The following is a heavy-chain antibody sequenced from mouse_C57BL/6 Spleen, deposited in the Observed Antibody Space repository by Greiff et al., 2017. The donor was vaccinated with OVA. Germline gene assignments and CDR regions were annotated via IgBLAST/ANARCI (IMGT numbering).Heavy chain of an antibody. J-gene: IGHJ2*01. Sequence: VQLQQSGAELVKPGASVKISCKASGYAFSSYWMNWVKQRPGKGLEWIGQLYPGDGATNYNGKFKGKATLTADKSSSTAYMQLSSLTSEDSAVYFCARGRTGDVDYWGQGTTLTVSS. CDR2: LYPGDGAT. CDR3: ARGRTGDVDY. CDR1: GYAFSSYW. D-gene: IGHD4-1*01. V-gene: IGHV1-80*01.